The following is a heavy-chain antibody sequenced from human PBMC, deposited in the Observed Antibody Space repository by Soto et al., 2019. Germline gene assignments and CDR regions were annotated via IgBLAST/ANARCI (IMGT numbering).Heavy chain of an antibody. CDR3: AKDISTQQLVPSRLRYYYYGMDV. Sequence: PGGSLRLSCAASGFTFDDYTMHWVRQAPGKGLEWVSLISWDGGSTYYADSVKGRFTISRDNSKNSLYLQMNSLRTEDTALYYCAKDISTQQLVPSRLRYYYYGMDVWGQGTTVTVSS. V-gene: IGHV3-43*01. CDR2: ISWDGGST. D-gene: IGHD6-13*01. CDR1: GFTFDDYT. J-gene: IGHJ6*02.